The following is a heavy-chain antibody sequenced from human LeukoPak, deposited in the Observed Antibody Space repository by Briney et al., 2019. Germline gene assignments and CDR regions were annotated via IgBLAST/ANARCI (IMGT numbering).Heavy chain of an antibody. CDR1: GFTFSSYG. J-gene: IGHJ6*03. D-gene: IGHD4-11*01. CDR3: AKLKTNYYYYMDV. V-gene: IGHV3-30*02. CDR2: IRSDGRNK. Sequence: PGGSLRLSCAASGFTFSSYGMQFSSYGMNWVRQAPGQGLEWVAFIRSDGRNKYYADSVKGRFTISRDNTKNMLYLQMNSLRAEDTAVYYCAKLKTNYYYYMDVWGKGTTVIVSS.